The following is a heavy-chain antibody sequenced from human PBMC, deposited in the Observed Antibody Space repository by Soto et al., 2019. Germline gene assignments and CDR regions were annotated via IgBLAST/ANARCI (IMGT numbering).Heavy chain of an antibody. J-gene: IGHJ3*02. Sequence: GGSLRLSCSASGFTFSSYAMHWVRQAPGKGLEYVSAISSNGGSTYYADSVKGRFTISRDNSKNTLYLQMSSLRAEDSAVYYCVKVRDSCSFGAFDIWGQGTMVTVSS. CDR2: ISSNGGST. CDR1: GFTFSSYA. CDR3: VKVRDSCSFGAFDI. V-gene: IGHV3-64D*06. D-gene: IGHD6-6*01.